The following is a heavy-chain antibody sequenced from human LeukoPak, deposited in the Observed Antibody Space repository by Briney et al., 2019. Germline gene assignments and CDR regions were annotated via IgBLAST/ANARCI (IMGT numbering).Heavy chain of an antibody. CDR3: ARGWFGEFPDY. CDR1: GYSISSGYY. CDR2: IYHSGNT. D-gene: IGHD3-10*01. V-gene: IGHV4-38-2*02. Sequence: SETLSLTCTVSGYSISSGYYWGWIRQPPGKGLEWIGSIYHSGNTYYNPSLKSRVTISVDTSKNQFSLNLTSVTAADTAVYYCARGWFGEFPDYWGQGTLVTVSS. J-gene: IGHJ4*02.